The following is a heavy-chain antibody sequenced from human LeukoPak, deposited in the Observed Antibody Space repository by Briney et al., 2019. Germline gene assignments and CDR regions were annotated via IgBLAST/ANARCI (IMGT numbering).Heavy chain of an antibody. V-gene: IGHV3-48*02. CDR2: ISTSSSTI. D-gene: IGHD2-21*01. J-gene: IGHJ4*02. CDR1: GFTFSSYS. CDR3: ARDYPFGGDFDY. Sequence: GGSLRLSCAASGFTFSSYSMNWVRQAPGKGLEWISYISTSSSTIYADSVKGRFTISRDNAKKSLYLQMNSLRDEDTAVYYCARDYPFGGDFDYWGQGTLVTASS.